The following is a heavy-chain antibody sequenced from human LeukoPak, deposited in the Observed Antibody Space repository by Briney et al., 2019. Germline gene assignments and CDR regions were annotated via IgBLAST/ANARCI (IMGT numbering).Heavy chain of an antibody. Sequence: SETPSLTCTVSGDSISSYYWSWIRQPPGKGLEWIGYIYYSGSTNYNPSLESRVTISVDTSKNQVSLKLTSVTAADTAVYYCARDQAYSAYYYDGMDVWGQGIPVTVSS. CDR3: ARDQAYSAYYYDGMDV. CDR2: IYYSGST. V-gene: IGHV4-59*01. CDR1: GDSISSYY. J-gene: IGHJ6*02. D-gene: IGHD2-15*01.